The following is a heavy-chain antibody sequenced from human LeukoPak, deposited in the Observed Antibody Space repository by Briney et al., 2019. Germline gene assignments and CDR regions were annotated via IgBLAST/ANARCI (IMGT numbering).Heavy chain of an antibody. Sequence: PSETLSLTCTVSGDSISNSNYYWGWFRQPPGKGLEWIGSIYYTGSTHYNPSLKSRVTISVDTSKNQFSLKLSSVTAADTAVFYCARRLGSAWYFDYWGHGTLVTVSS. CDR2: IYYTGST. CDR3: ARRLGSAWYFDY. D-gene: IGHD6-25*01. CDR1: GDSISNSNYY. V-gene: IGHV4-39*01. J-gene: IGHJ4*01.